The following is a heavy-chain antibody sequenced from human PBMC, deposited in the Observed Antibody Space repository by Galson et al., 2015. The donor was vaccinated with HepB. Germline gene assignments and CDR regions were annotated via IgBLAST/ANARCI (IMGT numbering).Heavy chain of an antibody. CDR3: AKDERWSGSYVSSYFDY. Sequence: SLRLSCAASGFTFSSYAMSWVRQAPGKGLEWVSAISGSGGSTYYADSVKGRFTISRDNSKNTLYPQMNSLRGEDTAGYYCAKDERWSGSYVSSYFDYWGQGTLVTVSS. J-gene: IGHJ4*02. D-gene: IGHD1-26*01. CDR2: ISGSGGST. CDR1: GFTFSSYA. V-gene: IGHV3-23*01.